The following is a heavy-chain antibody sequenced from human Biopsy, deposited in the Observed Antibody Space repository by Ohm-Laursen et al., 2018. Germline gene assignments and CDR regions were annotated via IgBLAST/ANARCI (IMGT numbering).Heavy chain of an antibody. CDR2: INAKTGDT. J-gene: IGHJ5*01. CDR3: ARELGDFWGGRQFDF. CDR1: GYTFAGYH. Sequence: ASVKVSCKASGYTFAGYHVHWVRQAPGQGLEWMGWINAKTGDTNYAQKFQGRVTMTRDTSISTTYMELRRLTSDDTAVFYCARELGDFWGGRQFDFWGQGTLVTVSS. V-gene: IGHV1-2*02. D-gene: IGHD3-3*01.